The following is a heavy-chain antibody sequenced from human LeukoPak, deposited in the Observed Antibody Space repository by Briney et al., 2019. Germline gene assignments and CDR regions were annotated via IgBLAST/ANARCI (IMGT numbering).Heavy chain of an antibody. CDR3: ARWKMELERNAFDF. CDR1: GFTFRTYW. J-gene: IGHJ3*01. CDR2: INQDGSEE. Sequence: GGSRRLSCAASGFTFRTYWMSWIRQAPGNEPEWVADINQDGSEEYYLQSVQGRFTVSRDNAQNAVFLQMTYLRADDTAVYYCARWKMELERNAFDFWGQGAVVTVSS. V-gene: IGHV3-7*01. D-gene: IGHD1-26*01.